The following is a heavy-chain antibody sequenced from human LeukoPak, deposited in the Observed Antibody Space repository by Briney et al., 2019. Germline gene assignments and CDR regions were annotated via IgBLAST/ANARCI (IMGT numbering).Heavy chain of an antibody. V-gene: IGHV1-3*01. Sequence: ASVKVSCKTSGYTFSSYAVHWVRQAPGQRLEWMGWINAGNGNTKYSQKFQGRVTITRDTSASTAYMELSSLRSEDTAVYYCARFSENYYDFWSGSGAFDIWGQGTMVTVSS. J-gene: IGHJ3*02. CDR2: INAGNGNT. CDR3: ARFSENYYDFWSGSGAFDI. D-gene: IGHD3-3*01. CDR1: GYTFSSYA.